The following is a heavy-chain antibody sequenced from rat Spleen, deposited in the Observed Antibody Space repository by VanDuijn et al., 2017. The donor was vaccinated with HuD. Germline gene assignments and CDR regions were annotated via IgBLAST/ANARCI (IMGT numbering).Heavy chain of an antibody. Sequence: EVQLVESGGGLVQPGRSLKLSCVASGFTFHNYWMTWIRQAPGKGLEWISSITTTGGSTYYSDSVKGRFTISRDNAKSTLYLQMDSLRSEDTATYYCTKNWDYWGQGVMVTVSS. V-gene: IGHV5-31*01. CDR1: GFTFHNYW. J-gene: IGHJ2*01. D-gene: IGHD5-1*01. CDR2: ITTTGGST. CDR3: TKNWDY.